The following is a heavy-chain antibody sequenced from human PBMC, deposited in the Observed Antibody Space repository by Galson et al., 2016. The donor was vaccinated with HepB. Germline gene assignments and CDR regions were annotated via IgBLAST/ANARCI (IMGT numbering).Heavy chain of an antibody. D-gene: IGHD3-22*01. CDR2: ISWNSGRI. V-gene: IGHV3-9*01. CDR3: AKDRLGYDSGGYPVFDY. J-gene: IGHJ4*02. CDR1: GFRLDDHA. Sequence: SLRLSCAASGFRLDDHAMHWVRQAPGKGLEWVSGISWNSGRIGYGDSVKGRFTISRDDAKNSLFLQMNSLRADDTALYYCAKDRLGYDSGGYPVFDYWGQGTLVTVSS.